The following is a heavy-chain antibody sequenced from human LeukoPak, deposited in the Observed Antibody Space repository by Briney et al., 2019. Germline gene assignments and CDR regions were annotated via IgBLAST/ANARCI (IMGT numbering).Heavy chain of an antibody. CDR2: ISGSGDTT. CDR1: GFTFSSYA. D-gene: IGHD2-15*01. CDR3: AKDTTAWWYHRAYMDV. V-gene: IGHV3-23*01. Sequence: TGGSLRLSCAVSGFTFSSYAMSWVRQAPGGGLEWVSAISGSGDTTYHADSVKGRFTISRDNSENRLSLQMDSLRAEDTAVYFCAKDTTAWWYHRAYMDVWGKGTTVTVSS. J-gene: IGHJ6*03.